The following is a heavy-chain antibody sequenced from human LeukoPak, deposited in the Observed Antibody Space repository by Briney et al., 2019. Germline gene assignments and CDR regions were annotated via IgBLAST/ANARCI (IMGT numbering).Heavy chain of an antibody. V-gene: IGHV4-59*01. CDR1: GGSIHSYY. CDR3: ARDAELATPYYYGMDV. Sequence: PSETLSLTCTVSGGSIHSYYWNWIRQPPGKGLEWIGYIYYSGSTDYNPSLKSRVTISVDTSKNQFSLKLSSVTAADTAVYYCARDAELATPYYYGMDVWGQGTTVTVSS. J-gene: IGHJ6*02. CDR2: IYYSGST. D-gene: IGHD5-24*01.